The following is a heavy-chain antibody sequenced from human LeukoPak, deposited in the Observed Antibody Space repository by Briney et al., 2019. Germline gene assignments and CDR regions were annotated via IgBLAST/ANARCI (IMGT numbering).Heavy chain of an antibody. CDR3: AKLGDRST. CDR1: GDSVSSNSAA. J-gene: IGHJ5*02. D-gene: IGHD3-22*01. Sequence: SQTLSLTCAISGDSVSSNSAAWSWIRQSPSRGLEWLGRTYYRSKWYNDYAVSVKSRIIISPDTSKNQFSLQLNSVTPEDTAVYYCAKLGDRSTWGQGTLVTVSS. V-gene: IGHV6-1*01. CDR2: TYYRSKWYN.